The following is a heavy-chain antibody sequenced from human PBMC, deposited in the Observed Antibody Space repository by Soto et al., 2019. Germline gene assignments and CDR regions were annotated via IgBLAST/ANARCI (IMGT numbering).Heavy chain of an antibody. D-gene: IGHD6-6*01. CDR3: ARGTIAARLTFDY. CDR1: GFTFSSYS. V-gene: IGHV3-21*01. J-gene: IGHJ4*02. Sequence: PGGSLRLSCAASGFTFSSYSMNWVRQAPGKGLEWVSSISSSSSYIYYADSVKGRFTISRDNAKNSLYLQMNSLRAEDTAVYYCARGTIAARLTFDYWGQGTLVTVSS. CDR2: ISSSSSYI.